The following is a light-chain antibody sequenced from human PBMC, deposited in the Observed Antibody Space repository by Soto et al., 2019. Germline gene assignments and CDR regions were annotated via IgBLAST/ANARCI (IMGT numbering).Light chain of an antibody. Sequence: QSALTQPASVSGSPGQSIAISCTGTSSDVGGYNYVSWYQQHPGKAPKLIIYDVSSRPSGVSDRFSGSKSVHTASLTISGLTAEDEADYYCSSYTSSSTLVFGGRTKLTVL. V-gene: IGLV2-14*03. J-gene: IGLJ2*01. CDR3: SSYTSSSTLV. CDR2: DVS. CDR1: SSDVGGYNY.